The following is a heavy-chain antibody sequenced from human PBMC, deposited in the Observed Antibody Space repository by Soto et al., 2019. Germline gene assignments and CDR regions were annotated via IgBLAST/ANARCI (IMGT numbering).Heavy chain of an antibody. CDR1: GYTFSDYG. D-gene: IGHD2-2*01. V-gene: IGHV1-18*01. CDR2: INTFNGNT. CDR3: ARGFIPENY. J-gene: IGHJ4*02. Sequence: ASVKVSCKTSGYTFSDYGVSWVRQAPGQGLEWMGWINTFNGNTKYGQKFQGRVTLGIDTSTRTVFLELTSLKFDDAAVYYCARGFIPENYWGQGTRVTVSS.